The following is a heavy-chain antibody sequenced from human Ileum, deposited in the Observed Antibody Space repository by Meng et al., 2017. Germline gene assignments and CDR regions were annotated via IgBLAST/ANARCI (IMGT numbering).Heavy chain of an antibody. CDR2: ISDSGSDT. CDR3: ATIAVRYYYNGFDY. Sequence: GESLKISCGASGFTFSSNSMCWVRQAPGQGLEWVSAISDSGSDTYYADSVQDRFTISRDNSKNTPYLQMNSLRAEDMAQYYCATIAVRYYYNGFDYWGQGTLVTVSS. CDR1: GFTFSSNS. D-gene: IGHD3-10*01. V-gene: IGHV3-23*01. J-gene: IGHJ4*02.